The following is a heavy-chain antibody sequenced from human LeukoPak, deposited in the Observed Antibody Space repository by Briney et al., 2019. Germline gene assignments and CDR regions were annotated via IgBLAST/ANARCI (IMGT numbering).Heavy chain of an antibody. CDR1: GFTFSNYW. J-gene: IGHJ4*02. CDR3: ARLWFGEYIDY. Sequence: GGSLRLSCAASGFTFSNYWMSWVRQAPGKGLEWVANIKLDGSEKDYVDSVKGRFTISRDNAKNSLFLQMNNLRAEDTAVYYCARLWFGEYIDYWGQGTLVTVSS. V-gene: IGHV3-7*01. D-gene: IGHD3-10*01. CDR2: IKLDGSEK.